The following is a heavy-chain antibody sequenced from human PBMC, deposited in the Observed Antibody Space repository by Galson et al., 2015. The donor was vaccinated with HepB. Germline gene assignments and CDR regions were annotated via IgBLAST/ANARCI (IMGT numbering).Heavy chain of an antibody. J-gene: IGHJ4*02. D-gene: IGHD3-22*01. CDR2: ISYDGSNK. V-gene: IGHV3-30*04. CDR1: GFTFSSYA. Sequence: SLRLSCAASGFTFSSYAMHWVRQAPGKGLEWVAVISYDGSNKYYADSVKGRFTISRDNSKNTLYLQMNSLRAEDTAVYYCARDSPSSGDFDYWGQGTLVTVSS. CDR3: ARDSPSSGDFDY.